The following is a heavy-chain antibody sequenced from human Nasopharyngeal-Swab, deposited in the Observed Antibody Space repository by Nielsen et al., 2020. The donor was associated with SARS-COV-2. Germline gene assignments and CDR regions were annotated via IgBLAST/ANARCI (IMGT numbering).Heavy chain of an antibody. V-gene: IGHV1-46*01. CDR3: ARDPLRALDV. CDR1: GYTFTSYY. CDR2: INPSGGST. D-gene: IGHD3-16*01. Sequence: ASVQVSCKASGYTFTSYYMHWVRQAPGQGLEWMGIINPSGGSTSYAQKFQGRVTMTRDTSTSTVYMELSSLSSEDTAVYYCARDPLRALDVWGQGTTVTVSS. J-gene: IGHJ6*02.